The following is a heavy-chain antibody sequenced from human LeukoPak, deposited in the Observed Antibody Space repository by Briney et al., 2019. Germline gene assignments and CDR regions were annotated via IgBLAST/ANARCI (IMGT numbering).Heavy chain of an antibody. CDR1: GGSISSYY. J-gene: IGHJ4*02. CDR2: IYYSGST. CDR3: ARDATYYYGSGSYSTFDY. D-gene: IGHD3-10*01. V-gene: IGHV4-59*01. Sequence: PSETLSLTCTVSGGSISSYYWSWIRQPPGKGLEWIGYIYYSGSTNYNPSLKSRVTISVDTSKNQFSLKPSSVAAADTAVYYCARDATYYYGSGSYSTFDYWGQGTLVTVSS.